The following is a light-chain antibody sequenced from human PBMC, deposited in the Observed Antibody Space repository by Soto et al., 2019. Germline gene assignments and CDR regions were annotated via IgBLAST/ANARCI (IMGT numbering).Light chain of an antibody. CDR2: LGS. J-gene: IGKJ1*01. CDR3: MQPLQTPRT. CDR1: QSLLHTNGYNY. V-gene: IGKV2-28*01. Sequence: DIVMTQSPLSLPVTPGEPASISCRSSQSLLHTNGYNYLDWYLQKPGQSPQALIYLGSNRSSGVPDRFSGSGSGTDFTLKISRVEAEDVGVYYCMQPLQTPRTFGQGNKVEIK.